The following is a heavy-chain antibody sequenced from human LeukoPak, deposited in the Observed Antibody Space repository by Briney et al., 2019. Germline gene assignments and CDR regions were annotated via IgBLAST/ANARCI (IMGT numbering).Heavy chain of an antibody. CDR1: GFTFSSYS. J-gene: IGHJ4*02. V-gene: IGHV3-21*04. CDR2: ISSSSSYI. CDR3: ARRTIIGGADCLDY. D-gene: IGHD2-21*02. Sequence: PGGSLRLSCAASGFTFSSYSMNWVRQAPGKGLEWVSSISSSSSYIYYADSVKGRFSISRDNSKSTLYLQMNSLRADDTAVYYCARRTIIGGADCLDYWGQGTLVTVSS.